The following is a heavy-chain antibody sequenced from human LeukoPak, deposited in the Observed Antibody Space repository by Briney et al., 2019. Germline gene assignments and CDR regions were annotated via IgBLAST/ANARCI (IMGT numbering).Heavy chain of an antibody. CDR3: ARGRGYCSGGSCCLFDY. D-gene: IGHD2-15*01. Sequence: SETLSLTCAVYGGSFSGYYWSWIRQPPGKGLEWIGEINHSGSTNYNPSLKSRVTISVDTSKNQFSLKLSSVTAADTAVYYCARGRGYCSGGSCCLFDYWGQGTLVTVSS. V-gene: IGHV4-34*01. CDR1: GGSFSGYY. J-gene: IGHJ4*02. CDR2: INHSGST.